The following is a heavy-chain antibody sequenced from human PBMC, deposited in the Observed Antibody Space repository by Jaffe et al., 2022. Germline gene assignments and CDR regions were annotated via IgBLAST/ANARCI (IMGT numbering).Heavy chain of an antibody. D-gene: IGHD2-21*02. CDR2: IYTSGST. Sequence: QVQLQESGPGLVKPSQTLSLTCTVSGGSISSGSYYWSWIRQPAGKGLEWIGRIYTSGSTNYNPSLKSRVTISVDTSKNQFSLKLSSVTAADTAVYYCARERGDLFGGNSPFDAFDIWGQGTMVTVSS. J-gene: IGHJ3*02. CDR1: GGSISSGSYY. V-gene: IGHV4-61*02. CDR3: ARERGDLFGGNSPFDAFDI.